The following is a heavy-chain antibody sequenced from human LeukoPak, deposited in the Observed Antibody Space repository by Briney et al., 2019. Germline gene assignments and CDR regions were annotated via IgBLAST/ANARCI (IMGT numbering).Heavy chain of an antibody. CDR3: ARHTDWADAFDI. J-gene: IGHJ3*02. Sequence: SETLSLTCTVSGDSISSYYWSWIRQPPGKGLEWIGYIYYSGSTNYNPSLKSRVTISVDTSKNQFSLKLSSVTAADTAVYYCARHTDWADAFDIWGQGTMVTVSS. CDR2: IYYSGST. D-gene: IGHD3-9*01. V-gene: IGHV4-59*08. CDR1: GDSISSYY.